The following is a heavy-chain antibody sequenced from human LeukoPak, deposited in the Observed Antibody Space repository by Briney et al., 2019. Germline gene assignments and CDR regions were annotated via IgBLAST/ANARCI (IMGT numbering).Heavy chain of an antibody. J-gene: IGHJ5*02. CDR1: GGSISSSSYY. CDR2: IYYSGST. CDR3: ARGYSSSWYLNWFDP. D-gene: IGHD6-13*01. V-gene: IGHV4-39*07. Sequence: SETLSLTCTVSGGSISSSSYYWGWIRQPPGKGLEWIGSIYYSGSTYYNPSLKSRVTISVDTSKNQFSLKLSSVTAADTAVYYCARGYSSSWYLNWFDPWGQGTLVTVSS.